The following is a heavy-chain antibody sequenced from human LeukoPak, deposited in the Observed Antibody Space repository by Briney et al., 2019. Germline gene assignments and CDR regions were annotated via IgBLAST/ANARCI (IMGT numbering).Heavy chain of an antibody. V-gene: IGHV3-7*05. D-gene: IGHD2-2*01. CDR3: ARNYCSRTNCYYNWFDP. J-gene: IGHJ5*02. Sequence: PWGSLRLSCAASGFTFSSYWMTWVRQTPGKGLEWVANIKQDGSEKNYLDSVKGRFTISRDNAKNSLLLQMTSLRPEDTAIYFCARNYCSRTNCYYNWFDPWGQGTLVTVSS. CDR2: IKQDGSEK. CDR1: GFTFSSYW.